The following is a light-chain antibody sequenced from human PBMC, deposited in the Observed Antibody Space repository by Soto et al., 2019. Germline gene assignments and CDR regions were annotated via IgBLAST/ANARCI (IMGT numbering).Light chain of an antibody. CDR3: SSYTSSSPV. CDR1: SSDVGGYNY. V-gene: IGLV2-14*01. J-gene: IGLJ2*01. CDR2: EVS. Sequence: QSALTQPASVSGSPGQSITISCTGTSSDVGGYNYVSWYQQHPGKAPKFMIYEVSNRPSGVSNRFSGSKSGNTAFLTISGLQAEDEADYYCSSYTSSSPVFGGGTKLTVL.